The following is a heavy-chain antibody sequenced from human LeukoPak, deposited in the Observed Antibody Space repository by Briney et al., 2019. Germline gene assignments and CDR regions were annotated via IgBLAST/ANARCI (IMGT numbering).Heavy chain of an antibody. CDR2: IKHDGSEI. CDR1: GFTFSDYW. V-gene: IGHV3-7*01. Sequence: HPGGSLRLSCAASGFTFSDYWINWVRQTPGKGLEWVANIKHDGSEIYYLDSVKGRFTISRDNAKSSLYLEMNSLRAEDTAVYYCARGLISIPNWFDPWGQGTLVTVSS. J-gene: IGHJ5*02. CDR3: ARGLISIPNWFDP. D-gene: IGHD2-8*01.